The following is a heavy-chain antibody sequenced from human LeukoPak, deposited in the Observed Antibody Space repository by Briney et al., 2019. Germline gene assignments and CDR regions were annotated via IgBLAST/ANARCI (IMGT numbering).Heavy chain of an antibody. V-gene: IGHV6-1*01. CDR2: TYYRSEWYN. CDR1: GDSVSSNSAG. Sequence: SQTLSLTCAISGDSVSSNSAGWNWIRQSPSRGLERLGRTYYRSEWYNDYALSVKSRITINPDTSKKQFSLHLKSVTPDDTAVYFCTREMLVAGPFDYWGQGTPVTVSS. CDR3: TREMLVAGPFDY. J-gene: IGHJ4*02. D-gene: IGHD6-19*01.